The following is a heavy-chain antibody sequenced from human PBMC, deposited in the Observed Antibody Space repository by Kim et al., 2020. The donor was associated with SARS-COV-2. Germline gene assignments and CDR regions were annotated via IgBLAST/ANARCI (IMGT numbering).Heavy chain of an antibody. D-gene: IGHD7-27*01. CDR3: GRSPNPYYFDY. J-gene: IGHJ4*02. CDR2: INAHNGNT. Sequence: ASVKVSCKASGYTFSNYGISWVRQAPGQGLEWMGWINAHNGNTKYAQKLQGRVTMTTDTSTTTAYMELRSLRSDDTAVYYCGRSPNPYYFDYWGQGTLVTVSS. CDR1: GYTFSNYG. V-gene: IGHV1-18*01.